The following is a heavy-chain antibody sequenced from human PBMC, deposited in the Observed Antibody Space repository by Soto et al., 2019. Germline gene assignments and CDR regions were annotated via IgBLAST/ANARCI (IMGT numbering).Heavy chain of an antibody. V-gene: IGHV3-11*04. CDR1: GFTFCDYY. CDR2: ISSSSTI. J-gene: IGHJ6*02. D-gene: IGHD3-3*01. CDR3: ARDRRITIFGDYYYYYDMDV. Sequence: GGSLRLSCAASGFTFCDYYMNWVRQAPGKGLEWVSSISSSSTIYYADSVKGRFTISRDNAKNSLYLQMNSLRAEDTAVYYCARDRRITIFGDYYYYYDMDVWAKGPRSPSP.